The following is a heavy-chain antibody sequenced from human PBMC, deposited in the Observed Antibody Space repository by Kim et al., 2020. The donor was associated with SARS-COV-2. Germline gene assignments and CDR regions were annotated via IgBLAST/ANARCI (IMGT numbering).Heavy chain of an antibody. Sequence: GGSLRLSCTPSGFTFTDYAMTWVRQAPGKGLEWVGCIRNNGYGGTTEYAASVKGRFTISRDDSKSIVYLQMNSLKTEDTAVYYCARGRWELPHWGQGTLV. D-gene: IGHD1-26*01. CDR3: ARGRWELPH. V-gene: IGHV3-49*04. CDR1: GFTFTDYA. J-gene: IGHJ4*02. CDR2: IRNNGYGGTT.